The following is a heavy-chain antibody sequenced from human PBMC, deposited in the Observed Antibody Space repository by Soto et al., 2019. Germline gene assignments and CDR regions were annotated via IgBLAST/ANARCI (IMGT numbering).Heavy chain of an antibody. D-gene: IGHD1-1*01. CDR2: IWNDGSKK. Sequence: QVLLVETGGGVVQPGRSLRLSCAASGFTFRTFGMHWVRQAPGKGLEWVSVIWNDGSKKFYADFVKGRFTISRDNSNNTLYLQMDSLRPEDTAVYYCVTGNQNFFDYWGQGTLVTVSS. CDR1: GFTFRTFG. V-gene: IGHV3-33*01. CDR3: VTGNQNFFDY. J-gene: IGHJ4*02.